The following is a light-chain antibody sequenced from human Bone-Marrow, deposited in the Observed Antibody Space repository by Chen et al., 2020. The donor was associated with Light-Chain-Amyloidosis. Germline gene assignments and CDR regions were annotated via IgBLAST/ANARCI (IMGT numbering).Light chain of an antibody. CDR1: SSDVGGDNH. CDR3: SSYTITNTIV. Sequence: QSALTQPASVSGSPGQSITISCTGTSSDVGGDNHVSWYQQHPDKAPKLMIYEVTNRPSWVPDRFSGSKADNTASLTISGIQTEDEADYFCSSYTITNTIVFGSGNRVTVL. V-gene: IGLV2-14*01. CDR2: EVT. J-gene: IGLJ1*01.